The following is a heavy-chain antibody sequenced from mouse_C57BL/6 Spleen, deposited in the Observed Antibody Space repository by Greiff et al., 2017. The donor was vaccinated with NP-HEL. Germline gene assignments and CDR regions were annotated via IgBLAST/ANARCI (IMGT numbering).Heavy chain of an antibody. J-gene: IGHJ4*01. CDR2: IYPGDGDT. Sequence: VQLQQSGAELVKPGASVKISCKASGYAFSSYWMNWVKQRPGKGLEWIGQIYPGDGDTNYNGKFKGKATLTAEKSSSTADMQLSSLTSEDSAVYFCARSDYDAMDYWGQGTSVTVSS. CDR1: GYAFSSYW. CDR3: ARSDYDAMDY. V-gene: IGHV1-80*01.